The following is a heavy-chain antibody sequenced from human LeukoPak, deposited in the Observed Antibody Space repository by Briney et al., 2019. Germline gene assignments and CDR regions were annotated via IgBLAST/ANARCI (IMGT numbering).Heavy chain of an antibody. J-gene: IGHJ6*02. V-gene: IGHV3-33*01. CDR3: ASAGGCGYDGYYYGMDV. D-gene: IGHD5-12*01. CDR1: GFTFSSYG. Sequence: PGGSLRLSCAASGFTFSSYGMHWVRQAPGKGLEWVAVIWYDGSNKYYADSVKGRFTISRDNSKNTLYLQMNSLRAEDTAVYYCASAGGCGYDGYYYGMDVWGQGTTVTVSS. CDR2: IWYDGSNK.